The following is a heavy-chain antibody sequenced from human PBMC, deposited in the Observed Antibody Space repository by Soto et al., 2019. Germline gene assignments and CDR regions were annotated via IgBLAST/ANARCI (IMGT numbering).Heavy chain of an antibody. J-gene: IGHJ5*02. V-gene: IGHV3-30*18. CDR3: AKDSSGDGGENWFDP. CDR1: GFTFSSYG. D-gene: IGHD6-19*01. CDR2: ISYDGSNK. Sequence: QVQLVESGGGVVQPGRSLRLSCAASGFTFSSYGMHWVRQAPGKGLEWVAVISYDGSNKYYADSVKGRFTISRDNSKNTLYLQMNSLRAEDTAVYYCAKDSSGDGGENWFDPWGQGTLVTVSS.